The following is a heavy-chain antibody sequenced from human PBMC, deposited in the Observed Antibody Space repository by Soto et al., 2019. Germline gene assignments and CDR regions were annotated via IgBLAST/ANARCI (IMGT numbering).Heavy chain of an antibody. D-gene: IGHD1-20*01. CDR1: GYTFTGYY. CDR3: ARGRGAIITGTPNGFDI. J-gene: IGHJ3*02. V-gene: IGHV1-2*04. Sequence: ASVKVSCKASGYTFTGYYMHWVRQDPGQGLEWMGWINPNSGGTNYAQKFQGWVTMTRDTSISTAYMELSRLRSDDTAVYYCARGRGAIITGTPNGFDIWGQGTMVTVSS. CDR2: INPNSGGT.